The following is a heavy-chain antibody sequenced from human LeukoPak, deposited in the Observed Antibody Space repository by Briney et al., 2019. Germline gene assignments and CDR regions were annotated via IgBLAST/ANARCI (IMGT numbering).Heavy chain of an antibody. CDR1: GFTFTDAW. J-gene: IGHJ5*02. CDR3: SKLTS. Sequence: GGCLTLSCASSGFTFTDAWMSWLRQAAGKGLAGVGHRNQDGTAIVYVGSVKGRLTIYIHNAKNSLYLQVHDLLAEDGPVHVVSKLTSWGQGTLVTVSS. V-gene: IGHV3-7*01. CDR2: RNQDGTAI. D-gene: IGHD2-15*01.